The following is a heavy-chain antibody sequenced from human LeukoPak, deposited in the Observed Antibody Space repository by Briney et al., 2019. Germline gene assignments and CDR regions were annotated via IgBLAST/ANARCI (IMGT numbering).Heavy chain of an antibody. CDR3: ATGDSSGYYFAEYFQH. CDR2: IYYSGST. Sequence: PSETLSLTCSVSGGSISSYYWSWIRQPPGKGLEWIGYIYYSGSTNYNPSLKSRVTISVDTSKNQFSLKLSSVTAADTAVYYCATGDSSGYYFAEYFQHWGQGTLVTVSS. J-gene: IGHJ1*01. D-gene: IGHD3-22*01. V-gene: IGHV4-59*08. CDR1: GGSISSYY.